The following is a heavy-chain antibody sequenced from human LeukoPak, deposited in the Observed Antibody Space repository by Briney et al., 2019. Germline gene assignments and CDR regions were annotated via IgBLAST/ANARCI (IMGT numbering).Heavy chain of an antibody. CDR1: GYTLTELS. CDR2: FDPEDGET. Sequence: ASVKVSCKVSGYTLTELSMHWVRQAPGKGLEWMGGFDPEDGETIYAQKFQGRVTMTRNTSISTAYMELSSLRSEDTAVYYCARRWSYYKDWFDPWGQGTLVTVSS. V-gene: IGHV1-24*01. D-gene: IGHD3-10*01. CDR3: ARRWSYYKDWFDP. J-gene: IGHJ5*02.